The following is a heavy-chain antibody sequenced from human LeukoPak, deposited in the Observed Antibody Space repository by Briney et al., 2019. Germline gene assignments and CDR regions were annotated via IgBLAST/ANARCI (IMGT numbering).Heavy chain of an antibody. CDR1: GYTFTSYD. J-gene: IGHJ5*02. CDR2: ISAYNGNT. CDR3: ARGYCSSTNCYTATAWFDP. V-gene: IGHV1-18*01. Sequence: ASVKVSCKASGYTFTSYDINWVRQAPGQGLEWMGWISAYNGNTNYAQKFQGRVTMTTDASTSTAYMELRSLRSDDTAVYYCARGYCSSTNCYTATAWFDPWGQGTLVTVSS. D-gene: IGHD2-2*02.